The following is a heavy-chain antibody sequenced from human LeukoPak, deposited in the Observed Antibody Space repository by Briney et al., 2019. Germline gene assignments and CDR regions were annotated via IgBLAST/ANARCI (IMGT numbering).Heavy chain of an antibody. Sequence: SGTLSLTCAVSGGSISSSKWWTWVRQPPGKGLEWIGEIYHNGIANYNPSLKSRVTISVDKSKNQFSLTLSSVTAADTAVYYCGRLIVVADAMTPSNYFDYWGQGTLVTVSS. J-gene: IGHJ4*02. V-gene: IGHV4-4*02. D-gene: IGHD2-2*01. CDR1: GGSISSSKW. CDR3: GRLIVVADAMTPSNYFDY. CDR2: IYHNGIA.